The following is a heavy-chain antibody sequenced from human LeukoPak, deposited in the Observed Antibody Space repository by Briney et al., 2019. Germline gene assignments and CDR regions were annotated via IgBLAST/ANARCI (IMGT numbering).Heavy chain of an antibody. J-gene: IGHJ4*02. D-gene: IGHD6-13*01. Sequence: PGGSLRLSCAASGFTFSSYAMSWVRQAPGKGLEWVPAISGSGGSTYYADSVKGRFTISRDNSKNTLYLQMNSLRAEDTAVYYCAKDLNIAAAGEKGPGFDYWGQGTLVTVSS. CDR3: AKDLNIAAAGEKGPGFDY. CDR1: GFTFSSYA. CDR2: ISGSGGST. V-gene: IGHV3-23*01.